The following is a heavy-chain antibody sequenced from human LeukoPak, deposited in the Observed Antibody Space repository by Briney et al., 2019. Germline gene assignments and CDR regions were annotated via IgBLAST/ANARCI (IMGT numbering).Heavy chain of an antibody. V-gene: IGHV4-39*02. D-gene: IGHD3-10*01. Sequence: SETLSLTCTVSGDSIISSTHYWGWIRQPPGKGLEWIGSIYYTGSTYYNPSLKSRLTISIDMSKNQFSLKLRSVSAADTAVYYCARDSARLILLWEYYFDYWGQGTLVTVSS. J-gene: IGHJ4*02. CDR2: IYYTGST. CDR1: GDSIISSTHY. CDR3: ARDSARLILLWEYYFDY.